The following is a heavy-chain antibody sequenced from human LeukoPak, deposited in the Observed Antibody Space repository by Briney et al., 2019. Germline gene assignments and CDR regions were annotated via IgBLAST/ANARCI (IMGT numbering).Heavy chain of an antibody. J-gene: IGHJ4*02. CDR1: GGSISSYY. CDR3: AREDKYQLLSL. D-gene: IGHD2-2*01. Sequence: SETLSLTCTVSGGSISSYYWSWIRQPPGKGLEWIGYIYYSGSTNYNPSLKSRVTISVDTSKNQFPLKLSSVTAADTAVYYCAREDKYQLLSLWGQGTLVTVSS. V-gene: IGHV4-59*01. CDR2: IYYSGST.